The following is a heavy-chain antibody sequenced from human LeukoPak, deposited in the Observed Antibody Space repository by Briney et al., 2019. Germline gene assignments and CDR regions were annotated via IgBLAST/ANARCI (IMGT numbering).Heavy chain of an antibody. V-gene: IGHV4-34*01. CDR3: ASQFRGGSY. J-gene: IGHJ4*02. Sequence: SETLSLTCAVYGGSFSGYYWSWIRQPPGKGLEWIGEINHSGSTNYNPSLRSRVTISVDTSKNQFSLKLSSVTAADTAVYYCASQFRGGSYWGQGTLVTVSS. D-gene: IGHD1-26*01. CDR1: GGSFSGYY. CDR2: INHSGST.